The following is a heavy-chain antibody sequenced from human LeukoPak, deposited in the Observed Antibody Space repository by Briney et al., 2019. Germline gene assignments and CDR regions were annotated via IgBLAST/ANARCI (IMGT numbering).Heavy chain of an antibody. J-gene: IGHJ4*02. D-gene: IGHD1-26*01. CDR3: ARGRWKVGAIDY. CDR1: GGSISNYY. Sequence: SETLSLTCTVSGGSISNYYWSWIRQPPGKGLEWIGYISYSGSTNYNPSLKGRVTISVDTSKNQFSLKLSSVTAADTAVYYCARGRWKVGAIDYWGQGTLVTVSS. CDR2: ISYSGST. V-gene: IGHV4-59*01.